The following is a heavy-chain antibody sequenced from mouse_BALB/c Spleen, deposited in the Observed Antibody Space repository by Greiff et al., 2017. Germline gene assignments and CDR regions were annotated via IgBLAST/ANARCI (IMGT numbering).Heavy chain of an antibody. J-gene: IGHJ2*01. CDR3: ARAWDYGYEVDY. CDR2: ISSGGST. V-gene: IGHV5-6-5*01. CDR1: GFTFSSYA. Sequence: EVMLVESGGGLVKPGGSLKLSCAASGFTFSSYAMSWVRQTPEKRLEWVASISSGGSTYYPDSVKGRFTISRDNARNILYLQMSSLRSEDTAMYYCARAWDYGYEVDYWGQGTTLTVSS. D-gene: IGHD2-2*01.